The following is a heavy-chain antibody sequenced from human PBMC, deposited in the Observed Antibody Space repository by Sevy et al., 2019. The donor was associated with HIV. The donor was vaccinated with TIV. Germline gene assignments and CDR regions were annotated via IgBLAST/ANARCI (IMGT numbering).Heavy chain of an antibody. D-gene: IGHD2-15*01. CDR2: MFHAGNA. CDR1: GDSISSNNW. V-gene: IGHV4-4*02. Sequence: SETLSLTCTVSGDSISSNNWWTWVRQPPGKALEWIGDMFHAGNANYNPPLKGRVTISVDKSTHHFSVNLFSLTAAVTAVYYCARRRQIVVPNQIPPLDYWGPGILVTVSS. CDR3: ARRRQIVVPNQIPPLDY. J-gene: IGHJ4*02.